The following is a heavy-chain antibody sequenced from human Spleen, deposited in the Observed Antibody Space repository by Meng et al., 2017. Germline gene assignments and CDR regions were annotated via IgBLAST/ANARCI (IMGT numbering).Heavy chain of an antibody. CDR3: ARYPIDKYVLSARPLDY. CDR2: INTDGSTK. D-gene: IGHD6-6*01. V-gene: IGHV3-74*01. J-gene: IGHJ4*02. Sequence: GGSLRLSCVASGFTFSSYWMHWVRQDPGKGLVWVSHINTDGSTKSYADSVKGRFTISRDNSKSSVFLQINSLRVEDTAVYYCARYPIDKYVLSARPLDYWGQGTLVTVSS. CDR1: GFTFSSYW.